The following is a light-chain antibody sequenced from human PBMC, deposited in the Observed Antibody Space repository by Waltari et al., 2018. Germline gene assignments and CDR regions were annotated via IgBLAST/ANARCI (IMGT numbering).Light chain of an antibody. CDR2: DAF. V-gene: IGKV3-11*01. Sequence: EIVLTQSPATLSLSPGDRATLSCRASQTVGTYLAWYQQKPGQAPRLLIYDAFNRATGIPARFSGCGSGTDFTLTISSLEPGDSAVYYCQQRSDRPPVSFGQGTKLEIK. CDR1: QTVGTY. J-gene: IGKJ2*03. CDR3: QQRSDRPPVS.